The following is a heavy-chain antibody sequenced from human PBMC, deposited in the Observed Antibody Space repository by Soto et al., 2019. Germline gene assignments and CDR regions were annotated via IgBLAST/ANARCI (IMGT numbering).Heavy chain of an antibody. CDR3: ARDSRVVVAAYSLLGMDV. J-gene: IGHJ6*02. CDR1: GGSISSYY. CDR2: IYYSGST. V-gene: IGHV4-59*01. D-gene: IGHD2-15*01. Sequence: KPSETLSLTCTVSGGSISSYYWSWIRQPPGKGLEWIGYIYYSGSTNYNPSLKSRVTISVDTSKNQFSLKLSSVTAADTAVYYCARDSRVVVAAYSLLGMDVWGQGTTVTVPS.